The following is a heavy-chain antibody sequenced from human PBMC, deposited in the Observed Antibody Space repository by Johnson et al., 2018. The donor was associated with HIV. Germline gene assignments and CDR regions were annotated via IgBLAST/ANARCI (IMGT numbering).Heavy chain of an antibody. Sequence: VQLVESGGGLIQPGGSLRLSCAASGFTVSSNYMSWVRQAPGKGLEWVAVIYSGGSTYYADSVQGRFTISRDNSKNTVYSQMNSLRAEETAVDYCAKGYSGYDYYAFDIWGQGTMVTVSS. J-gene: IGHJ3*02. CDR1: GFTVSSNY. V-gene: IGHV3-53*01. D-gene: IGHD5-12*01. CDR3: AKGYSGYDYYAFDI. CDR2: IYSGGST.